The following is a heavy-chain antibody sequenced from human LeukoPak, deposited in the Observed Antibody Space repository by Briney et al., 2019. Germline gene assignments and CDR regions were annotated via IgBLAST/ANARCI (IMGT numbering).Heavy chain of an antibody. J-gene: IGHJ6*03. CDR2: IYHSGST. CDR3: AGSTSQNYYYMDV. D-gene: IGHD2-2*01. CDR1: DYSISSGFY. V-gene: IGHV4-38-2*02. Sequence: KPSETLSLTCTVSDYSISSGFYWGWVRQPPGKGLEWIGTIYHSGSTYYNPSLKSRVTISLDTSKNQLSLKLNSATAADTAVYYCAGSTSQNYYYMDVWDKGATVNVSS.